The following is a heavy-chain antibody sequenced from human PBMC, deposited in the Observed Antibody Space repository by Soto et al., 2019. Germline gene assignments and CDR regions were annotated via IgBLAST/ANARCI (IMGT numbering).Heavy chain of an antibody. V-gene: IGHV4-31*03. Sequence: SETLSLTCTVSGGSISSGGYYWSWIRQHPGKGLEWIGYIYYSGSTYYNPSLKSRVTISVDTSKNQFSLKLSSVTAVDTAVYYCARTIVVVPAAKSGGMDVWGQGTTVTVSS. CDR1: GGSISSGGYY. CDR3: ARTIVVVPAAKSGGMDV. J-gene: IGHJ6*02. D-gene: IGHD2-2*01. CDR2: IYYSGST.